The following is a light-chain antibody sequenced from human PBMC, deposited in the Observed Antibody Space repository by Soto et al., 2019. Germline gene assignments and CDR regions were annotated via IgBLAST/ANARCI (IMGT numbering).Light chain of an antibody. J-gene: IGLJ2*01. CDR3: SSYTSSRPVI. CDR1: SSDVGAYNY. CDR2: DVS. Sequence: QSVLTQPASVSGSPGQSITISCTGSSSDVGAYNYVSWYQQHPGKAPKLMIYDVSSRPSGVSHRFSGSKSANTASLTISGLQVADEADYYCSSYTSSRPVIFGGGTKLTVL. V-gene: IGLV2-14*03.